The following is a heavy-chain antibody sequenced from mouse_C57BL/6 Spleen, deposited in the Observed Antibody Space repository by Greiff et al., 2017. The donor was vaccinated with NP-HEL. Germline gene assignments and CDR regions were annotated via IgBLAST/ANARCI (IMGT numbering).Heavy chain of an antibody. V-gene: IGHV1-69*01. CDR1: GYTFTSYW. Sequence: QVQLQQSGAELVMPGATVKLSCTASGYTFTSYWMHWVKQRPGQGLEWIGEIDPSDSYTNYNQNFKGKSTLTVDKSSSTAYMQLSNLTSEDSAVYYCARSYSNYHFDYWGQGTTLTVSS. CDR2: IDPSDSYT. J-gene: IGHJ2*01. D-gene: IGHD2-5*01. CDR3: ARSYSNYHFDY.